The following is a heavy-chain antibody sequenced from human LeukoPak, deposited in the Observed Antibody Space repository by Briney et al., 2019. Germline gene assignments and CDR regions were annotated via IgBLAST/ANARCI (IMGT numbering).Heavy chain of an antibody. CDR2: ISSSSSYI. J-gene: IGHJ4*02. CDR1: GFTFSSYS. D-gene: IGHD3-22*01. V-gene: IGHV3-21*01. Sequence: GGSLRLSCAASGFTFSSYSMNWVRQAPGKGLEWVSSISSSSSYIYYADSVKGRFTISKDNAKNSLYLQMNSLRAEDTAVYYCARGSTNYYDSSDIFDYWGQGTLVTVSS. CDR3: ARGSTNYYDSSDIFDY.